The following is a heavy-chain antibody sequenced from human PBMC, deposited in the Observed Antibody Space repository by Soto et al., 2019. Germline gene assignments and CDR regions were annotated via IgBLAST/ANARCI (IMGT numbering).Heavy chain of an antibody. CDR1: GGSFSGDY. Sequence: SESLFRTCAVYGGSFSGDYWSLIRQPPRKGLEWIGEINHSGSTNYNPSLKSRVTISVDTSKNQFSLKLSSVTAADTAVYYCARRRTMTTVTYFDYWGQGTLVT. J-gene: IGHJ4*02. CDR2: INHSGST. D-gene: IGHD4-17*01. V-gene: IGHV4-34*01. CDR3: ARRRTMTTVTYFDY.